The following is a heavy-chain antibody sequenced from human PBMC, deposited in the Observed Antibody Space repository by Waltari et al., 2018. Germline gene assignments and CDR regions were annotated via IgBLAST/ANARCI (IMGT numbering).Heavy chain of an antibody. CDR1: RGSLTRVSYH. V-gene: IGHV4-61*02. CDR3: ARVSYANYFDY. CDR2: VYISGTT. J-gene: IGHJ4*02. D-gene: IGHD3-16*01. Sequence: QLHLQESGPGLVQPSQTLSLLGTVSRGSLTRVSYHWSWVRQPAGKGLEWIGRVYISGTTAYNPSLASRVTMSIDTSNNQFSLKLSSVTAADTAMYYCARVSYANYFDYWGQGALVTVSS.